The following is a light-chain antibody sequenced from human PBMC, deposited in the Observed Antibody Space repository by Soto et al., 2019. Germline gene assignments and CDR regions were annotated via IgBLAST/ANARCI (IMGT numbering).Light chain of an antibody. Sequence: EIVMTQSPATLSVSPGERATLSCRASQSVSSNLAWYQQKPGQAPRILIYGASTRATGIPARLSGSGSGTEFTLTISSLQSEDFAVYYCQQYNNSPLTFGGGTKVESK. CDR3: QQYNNSPLT. CDR2: GAS. V-gene: IGKV3-15*01. CDR1: QSVSSN. J-gene: IGKJ4*01.